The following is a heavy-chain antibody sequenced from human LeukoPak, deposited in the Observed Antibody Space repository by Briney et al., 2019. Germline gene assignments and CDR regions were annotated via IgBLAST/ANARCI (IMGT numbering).Heavy chain of an antibody. Sequence: SETLSLTCAVSGYSISSGYYWGGIRQPPGKGLEWIGSIYHSGSTYYNPSLKSRVTISVDTSKNQFSLKLSSVTAADTAVYYCARRGAYCGGDCYSAIDYWGQGTLVTVSS. J-gene: IGHJ4*02. CDR3: ARRGAYCGGDCYSAIDY. CDR2: IYHSGST. D-gene: IGHD2-21*01. V-gene: IGHV4-38-2*01. CDR1: GYSISSGYY.